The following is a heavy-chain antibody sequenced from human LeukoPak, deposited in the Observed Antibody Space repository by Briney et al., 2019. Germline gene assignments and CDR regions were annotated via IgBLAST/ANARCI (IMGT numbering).Heavy chain of an antibody. V-gene: IGHV4-4*02. CDR1: GVSISSSNW. J-gene: IGHJ6*02. CDR3: ARYCTNGVCYMYGMDV. CDR2: IYHSGST. D-gene: IGHD2-8*01. Sequence: SETLSLTCAVSGVSISSSNWWSWVRQPPGKGLEWIGEIYHSGSTNYNPSLKSRVTISVDKSKNQFSLKLSSVTAADTAVYYCARYCTNGVCYMYGMDVWGQGTTVIVS.